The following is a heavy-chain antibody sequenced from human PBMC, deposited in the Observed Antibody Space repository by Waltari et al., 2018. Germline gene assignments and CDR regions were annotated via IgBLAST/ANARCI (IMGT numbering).Heavy chain of an antibody. Sequence: QLQLQESGPGLVKPSETLSLTCTVSGGSISSSSYYWGWIRQPPGQGLEWIGSIYYSGSTYYNPSLKSRVTISVDTSKNQFSLKLSSVTAADTAVYYCARDLSSSSSWTQKYYFDYWGQGTLVTVSS. V-gene: IGHV4-39*07. J-gene: IGHJ4*02. CDR2: IYYSGST. D-gene: IGHD6-13*01. CDR3: ARDLSSSSSWTQKYYFDY. CDR1: GGSISSSSYY.